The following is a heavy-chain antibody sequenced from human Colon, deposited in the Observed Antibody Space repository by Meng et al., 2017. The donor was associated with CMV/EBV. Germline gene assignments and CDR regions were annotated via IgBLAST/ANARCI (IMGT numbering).Heavy chain of an antibody. CDR3: ARGSNGWPGIDY. Sequence: EVRLVESGGGLVQPGGSLRLSCAASGFTFSNHWMYWIRQRPGKGLVWVSRISADGSDTNFADSVKGRITISRDNAKSTLYLQMNSLRAEDTALYFCARGSNGWPGIDYWGQGTLVTVSS. J-gene: IGHJ4*02. V-gene: IGHV3-74*01. CDR1: GFTFSNHW. CDR2: ISADGSDT. D-gene: IGHD6-19*01.